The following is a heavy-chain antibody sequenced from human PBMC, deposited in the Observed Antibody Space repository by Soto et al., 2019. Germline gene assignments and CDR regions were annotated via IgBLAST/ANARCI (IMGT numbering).Heavy chain of an antibody. CDR1: GGSFSGYY. CDR2: INHSGST. V-gene: IGHV4-34*01. CDR3: ARDVSSVTVRGIFDY. D-gene: IGHD4-17*01. J-gene: IGHJ4*02. Sequence: QVQLQQWGAGLLKPSETLSLTCAVYGGSFSGYYWSWIRQPPGKGLEWIGEINHSGSTNYNPALKGRLTISADTPKNQFALKLSAVTAADTAVYYGARDVSSVTVRGIFDYWGQGTMVTVSS.